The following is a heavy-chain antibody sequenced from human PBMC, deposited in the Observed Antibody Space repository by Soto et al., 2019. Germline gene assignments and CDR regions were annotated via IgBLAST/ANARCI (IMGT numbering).Heavy chain of an antibody. Sequence: PGRSLRLSCAAAEFIFRSSGVHWVRKAPGKGLEWVALTSYDESYKYYAEPGKGRFTIAQDIAKNTMAMHMSSLRAEDTSVFYGQEEGYSSGQYYGMDVWGRGTTDTVSS. J-gene: IGHJ6*01. CDR3: QEEGYSSGQYYGMDV. D-gene: IGHD6-19*01. V-gene: IGHV3-30*18. CDR1: EFIFRSSG. CDR2: TSYDESYK.